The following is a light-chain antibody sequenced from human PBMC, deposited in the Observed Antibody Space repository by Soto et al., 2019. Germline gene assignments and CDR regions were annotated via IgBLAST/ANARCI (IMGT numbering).Light chain of an antibody. CDR1: QGIRND. CDR3: LQDYDYPLT. V-gene: IGKV1-6*01. J-gene: IGKJ4*01. Sequence: AIQMTQSPSSLSASVGDRITITCRASQGIRNDLGWYQQRPGKAPKLLIYAASRLQSGVPSRFSGSGSGTDFTLAISSLQPEDFATYYCLQDYDYPLTFGGGTKVEIK. CDR2: AAS.